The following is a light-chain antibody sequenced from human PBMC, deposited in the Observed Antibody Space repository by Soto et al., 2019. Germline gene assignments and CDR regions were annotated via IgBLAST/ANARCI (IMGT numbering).Light chain of an antibody. J-gene: IGKJ5*01. Sequence: IVLPQSTSTLSLSTGERATISCRASQSLSKSLVWYQQKDGQAPRTLIDGASNRATGIPARFSGSGYGTDFNLTISRLETEDFAVYDCQQHGSSPITFGQGTRLEIK. CDR3: QQHGSSPIT. CDR1: QSLSKS. CDR2: GAS. V-gene: IGKV3-20*01.